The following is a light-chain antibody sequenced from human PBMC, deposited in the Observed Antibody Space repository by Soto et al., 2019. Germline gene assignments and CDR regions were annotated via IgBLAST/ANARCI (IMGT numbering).Light chain of an antibody. V-gene: IGKV3-11*01. J-gene: IGKJ1*01. CDR1: QSVSSY. CDR3: QQRSNWPRT. CDR2: DAS. Sequence: EIVLTQSPATLSLSPGERATLSCRAGQSVSSYLAWYQQKPGQAPRLLIYDASNRATGIPARFSGSGSGTDFTLTISSLEPEDFAVYYCQQRSNWPRTFGQGTKVEI.